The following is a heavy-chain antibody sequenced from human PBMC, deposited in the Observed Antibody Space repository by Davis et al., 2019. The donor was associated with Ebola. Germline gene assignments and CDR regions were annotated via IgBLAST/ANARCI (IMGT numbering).Heavy chain of an antibody. J-gene: IGHJ6*02. CDR2: ISYAGNNK. D-gene: IGHD6-19*01. CDR1: GFTFSSYG. Sequence: GESLKISCAASGFTFSSYGMHWVRQAPGKGLEWVAVISYAGNNKYFADSVKGRFTISRDNPKNTLYLQMNSLSAEDTAVYYCARDSQQWLVYYYGMDVWGQGTTVTVSS. V-gene: IGHV3-30-3*01. CDR3: ARDSQQWLVYYYGMDV.